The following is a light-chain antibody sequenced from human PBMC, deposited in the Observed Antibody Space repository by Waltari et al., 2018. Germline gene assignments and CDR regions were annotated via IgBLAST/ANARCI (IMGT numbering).Light chain of an antibody. V-gene: IGLV2-23*02. Sequence: QSALTQPASVSGSPGQSITISCTGTSSDVGCYNLVSWYQQHPDKAPNLLVYEVIKRPSGVSNRFSGSKSGNTASLTISGLQAEDEADYYCCSYVGRNIWVFGGGTKVTVL. CDR1: SSDVGCYNL. J-gene: IGLJ3*02. CDR3: CSYVGRNIWV. CDR2: EVI.